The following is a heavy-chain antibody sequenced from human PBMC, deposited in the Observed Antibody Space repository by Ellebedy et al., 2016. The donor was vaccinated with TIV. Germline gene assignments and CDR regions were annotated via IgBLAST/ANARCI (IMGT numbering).Heavy chain of an antibody. D-gene: IGHD2-15*01. CDR3: ARCVVAHAAFDI. Sequence: GESLKISCVVSGFSFRTYGMTWVRQAPGKGLEWVSLISGGGDTPHYADSVKGRFTISRDYSKNTLYLDMNSLRAEDTAVYYCARCVVAHAAFDIWGQGTMVTVSS. V-gene: IGHV3-23*01. CDR2: ISGGGDTP. CDR1: GFSFRTYG. J-gene: IGHJ3*02.